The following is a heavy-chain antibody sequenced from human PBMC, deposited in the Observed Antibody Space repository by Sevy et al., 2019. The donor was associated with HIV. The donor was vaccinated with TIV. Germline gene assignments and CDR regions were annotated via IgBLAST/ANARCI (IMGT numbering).Heavy chain of an antibody. V-gene: IGHV4-30-2*01. CDR2: IYHSGST. CDR1: GGSISSGGYS. Sequence: SETLSLTCAVSGGSISSGGYSWSWIRQPPGKGLEWIGYIYHSGSTYYNPSLKSRVTISVDRSKNQFSLKLSSVTAADRAVYYCARAPQAYYDFWSGPVHQYYFDYWGQGTLVTVSS. CDR3: ARAPQAYYDFWSGPVHQYYFDY. D-gene: IGHD3-3*01. J-gene: IGHJ4*02.